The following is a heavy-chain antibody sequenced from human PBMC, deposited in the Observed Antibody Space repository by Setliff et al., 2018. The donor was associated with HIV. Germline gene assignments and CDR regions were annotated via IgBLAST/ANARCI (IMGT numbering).Heavy chain of an antibody. Sequence: ASVKVSCKASGGTFSSYAISWVRQAPGQGLEWMGGIITIFGTANYAQKFQGRVTITADESTSTAYMELSSLRSEDTAVYYCARAYSNSYYYYYYMDVWGKGTTVTVSS. CDR1: GGTFSSYA. D-gene: IGHD4-4*01. CDR3: ARAYSNSYYYYYYMDV. CDR2: IITIFGTA. V-gene: IGHV1-69*13. J-gene: IGHJ6*03.